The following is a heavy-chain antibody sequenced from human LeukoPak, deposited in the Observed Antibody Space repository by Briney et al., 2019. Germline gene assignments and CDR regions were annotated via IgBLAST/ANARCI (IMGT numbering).Heavy chain of an antibody. CDR3: AKDLTYYDFWSGYYYFDY. CDR2: ISWDGGST. CDR1: GCTFDDYA. D-gene: IGHD3-3*01. V-gene: IGHV3-43D*04. J-gene: IGHJ4*02. Sequence: PGGSLRLSCAASGCTFDDYAMHWVRQAPGKGLEWVSLISWDGGSTYYADSVKGRFTISRDNSKNSLYLQMNSLRAEDTALYYCAKDLTYYDFWSGYYYFDYWGQGTLVTVSS.